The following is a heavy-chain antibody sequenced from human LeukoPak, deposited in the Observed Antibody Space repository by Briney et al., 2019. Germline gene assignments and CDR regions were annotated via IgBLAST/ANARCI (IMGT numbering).Heavy chain of an antibody. D-gene: IGHD5-12*01. V-gene: IGHV3-30*03. CDR2: ISYDGNNI. Sequence: GGSLRLSCAASGFTFSSYGMHWVRQAPGKGLEWVAVISYDGNNIYYADSVKGRFTISRDNSKNTLYLQMDSLRAEDTAVYYCVRDPYEAYWGQGTLVTVSS. CDR1: GFTFSSYG. J-gene: IGHJ4*02. CDR3: VRDPYEAY.